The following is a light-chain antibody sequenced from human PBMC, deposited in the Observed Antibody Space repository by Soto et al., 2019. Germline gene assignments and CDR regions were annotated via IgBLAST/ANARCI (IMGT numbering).Light chain of an antibody. Sequence: EIVMTQSPATLSVSPGERATLSCRASQSVSSNLAWYQQKPGQAHRLLIYGASTRATGIPARFSGSGSGTEFTLTISSLQSEDFAVYYCQQYNNWPPFTFGTGTTVAIK. CDR1: QSVSSN. CDR3: QQYNNWPPFT. CDR2: GAS. J-gene: IGKJ3*01. V-gene: IGKV3-15*01.